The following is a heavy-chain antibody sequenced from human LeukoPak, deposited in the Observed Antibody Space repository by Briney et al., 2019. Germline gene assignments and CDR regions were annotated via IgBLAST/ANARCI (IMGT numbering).Heavy chain of an antibody. CDR3: TTDWVYDSSGYYVDY. D-gene: IGHD3-22*01. J-gene: IGHJ4*02. Sequence: GGSLRLSCAASGFTFSSYWMSWVRQAPGKGLEWVANIKPDGSEKNYLDSVKGRFTISRDNAKNSLYLQMNSLKTEDTAVYYCTTDWVYDSSGYYVDYWGRGTLVTVSS. CDR1: GFTFSSYW. CDR2: IKPDGSEK. V-gene: IGHV3-7*05.